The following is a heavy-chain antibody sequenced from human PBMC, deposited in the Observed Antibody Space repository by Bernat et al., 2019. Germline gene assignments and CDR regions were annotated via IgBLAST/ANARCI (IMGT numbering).Heavy chain of an antibody. V-gene: IGHV4-30-4*01. Sequence: QVQLQESGPGLVKPSQTRSLTCTVSGGSISSGDYYWSWIRQPPGKGLEWIGYIYYSGSTYYNPSLKSRVTISVDTSKNQFSLKLSSVTAADTAVYYCASGGTGGNNWFDPWGQGTLVTVSS. CDR2: IYYSGST. D-gene: IGHD2-8*02. CDR3: ASGGTGGNNWFDP. CDR1: GGSISSGDYY. J-gene: IGHJ5*02.